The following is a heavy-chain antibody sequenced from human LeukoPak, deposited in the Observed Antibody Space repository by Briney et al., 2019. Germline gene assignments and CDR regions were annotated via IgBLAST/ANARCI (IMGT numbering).Heavy chain of an antibody. CDR2: ISGSGGST. D-gene: IGHD5-12*01. CDR1: GFAFSGYG. J-gene: IGHJ4*02. Sequence: GGSLRLSCAASGFAFSGYGIHWARQVPGKGLEWVSAISGSGGSTYYADSLKGRFTISRDNSKNTLYLQMNSLRAEDTAIYYCATSGEYSGYDKDYWGQGTLVTVSS. CDR3: ATSGEYSGYDKDY. V-gene: IGHV3-23*01.